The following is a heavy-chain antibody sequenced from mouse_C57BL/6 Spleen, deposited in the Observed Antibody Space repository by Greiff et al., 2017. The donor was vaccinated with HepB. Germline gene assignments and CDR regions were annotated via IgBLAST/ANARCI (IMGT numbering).Heavy chain of an antibody. J-gene: IGHJ2*01. V-gene: IGHV5-9-1*02. CDR2: ISSGGDYI. CDR1: GFTFSSYA. D-gene: IGHD2-2*01. CDR3: TRLSTMGTTDYFDY. Sequence: EVKLVESGEGLVKPGGSLKLSCAASGFTFSSYAMSWVRQTPEKRLEWVAYISSGGDYIYYADTVQGRFTISRDNARNTLYLQMSSLKSEDTAMYYCTRLSTMGTTDYFDYWGQGTTLTVSS.